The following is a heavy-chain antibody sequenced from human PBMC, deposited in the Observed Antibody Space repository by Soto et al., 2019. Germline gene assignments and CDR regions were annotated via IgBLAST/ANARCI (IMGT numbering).Heavy chain of an antibody. Sequence: QVQLVQSGAEVKKPGSSVKVSCKASGGTFSSYAISWVRQAPGQGLEWMGGIIPIFGTANYAQKFQGRVTITADESTSTAYMELSSLRSEDTAVYYCAREGGRVSPTSPRAINWFDPWGQGTLVTVSS. J-gene: IGHJ5*02. CDR1: GGTFSSYA. D-gene: IGHD2-2*01. CDR2: IIPIFGTA. V-gene: IGHV1-69*01. CDR3: AREGGRVSPTSPRAINWFDP.